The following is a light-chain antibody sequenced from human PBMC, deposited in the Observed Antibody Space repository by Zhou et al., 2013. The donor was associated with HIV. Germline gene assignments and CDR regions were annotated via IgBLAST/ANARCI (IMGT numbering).Light chain of an antibody. CDR3: QQYYNLPYT. V-gene: IGKV1-33*01. CDR1: QSISNH. J-gene: IGKJ2*01. CDR2: GAS. Sequence: DIQMTQSPSTLSASVGDRVTITCRASQSISNHLNWYQQKPGKAPKVLIYGASSLQSGVPSRFSGSGSGTDFSFTISSLQPEDIARYYCQQYYNLPYTFGQGTKLEIK.